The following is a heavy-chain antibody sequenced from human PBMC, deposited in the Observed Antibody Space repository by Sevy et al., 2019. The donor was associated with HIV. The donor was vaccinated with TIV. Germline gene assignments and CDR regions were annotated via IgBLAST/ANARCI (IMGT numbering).Heavy chain of an antibody. V-gene: IGHV4-59*02. D-gene: IGHD3-22*01. CDR2: IHHSRTT. CDR1: GGSVSGYF. Sequence: SETLSLTCTVSGGSVSGYFWSWIRQPPGRGLEWIGNIHHSRTTKYNPSLKSRLTISVDTSKNQFSLILTSATAADTAVYYCTRVDSSGHSDYWGQGTPVTVSS. CDR3: TRVDSSGHSDY. J-gene: IGHJ4*02.